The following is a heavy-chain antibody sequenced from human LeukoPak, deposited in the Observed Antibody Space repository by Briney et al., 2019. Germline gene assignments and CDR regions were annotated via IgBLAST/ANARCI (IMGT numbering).Heavy chain of an antibody. V-gene: IGHV1-46*01. J-gene: IGHJ4*02. CDR2: INPRGGDT. D-gene: IGHD3-22*01. CDR1: GYTFTNNY. Sequence: GASVKISCKASGYTFTNNYIHWVRQAPGQGLEWMGMINPRGGDTRFAQKFHDRLTMSRDTSTSTVYMELYTLRSEDTDIYYCARDKGGYGYYFNSWGQGTLVTVSS. CDR3: ARDKGGYGYYFNS.